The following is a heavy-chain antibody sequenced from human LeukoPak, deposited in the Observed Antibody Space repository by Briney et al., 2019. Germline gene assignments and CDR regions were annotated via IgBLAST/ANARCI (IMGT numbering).Heavy chain of an antibody. J-gene: IGHJ4*02. CDR2: MYYSGST. CDR1: GASISSYY. D-gene: IGHD3-16*01. V-gene: IGHV4-59*01. CDR3: ARRGTSMGPDAI. Sequence: SETLSLTCTVSGASISSYYWSWIRQPPGKGLEYIGYMYYSGSTNYNPPLKSRVTISVDTSKNQFSLQLSCVIAADTAVYYCARRGTSMGPDAIWGQGTLVTVSS.